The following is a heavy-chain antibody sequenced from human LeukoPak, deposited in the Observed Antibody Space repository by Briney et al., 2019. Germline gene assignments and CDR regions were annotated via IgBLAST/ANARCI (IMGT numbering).Heavy chain of an antibody. Sequence: SCKASGFTFTSSAMQWVRQAPGKGLEWVTFIRFDGSNKFYADSVKGRFTISRDNPKNTLYLQMNSLRADDTAVYYCAKDFATTGRYPHGSASTWGQGTLVTVSS. CDR1: GFTFTSSA. J-gene: IGHJ4*02. D-gene: IGHD3-10*01. CDR2: IRFDGSNK. CDR3: AKDFATTGRYPHGSAST. V-gene: IGHV3-30*02.